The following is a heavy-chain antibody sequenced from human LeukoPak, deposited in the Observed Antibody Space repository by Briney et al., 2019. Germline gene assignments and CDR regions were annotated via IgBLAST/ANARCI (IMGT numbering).Heavy chain of an antibody. Sequence: PGGSLRLSCAASGFTFSTYWMSWVRQTPEKGLEWVASIKVDGSEKYYVDSVKGRFTISRDNAKNSLYLQMNSLRAEDTAVYYCARRRGDSSSWSYFDYWGQGTLVTVSS. J-gene: IGHJ4*02. CDR2: IKVDGSEK. CDR1: GFTFSTYW. V-gene: IGHV3-7*01. CDR3: ARRRGDSSSWSYFDY. D-gene: IGHD6-13*01.